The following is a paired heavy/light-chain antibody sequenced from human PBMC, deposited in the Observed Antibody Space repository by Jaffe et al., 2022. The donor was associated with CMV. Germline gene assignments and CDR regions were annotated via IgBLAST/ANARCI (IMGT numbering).Heavy chain of an antibody. CDR1: GGSISSSSYY. CDR2: IYYSGST. CDR3: ARLAPYCTNGVCYSDPYYYYMDV. D-gene: IGHD2-8*01. J-gene: IGHJ6*03. Sequence: QLQLQESGPGLVKPSETLSLTCTVSGGSISSSSYYWGWIRQPPGKGLEWIGSIYYSGSTYYNPSLKSRVTISVDTSKNQFSLKLSSVTAADTAVYYCARLAPYCTNGVCYSDPYYYYMDVWGKGTTVTVSS. V-gene: IGHV4-39*01.
Light chain of an antibody. J-gene: IGKJ1*01. V-gene: IGKV1-39*01. CDR1: QSISSY. CDR2: AAS. Sequence: DIQMTQSPSSLSASVGDRVTITCRASQSISSYLNWYQQKPGKAPKLLIYAASSLQSGVPSRFSGSGSGTDFTLTISSLQPEDFATYYCQQSYSTLRTFGQGTKVEIK. CDR3: QQSYSTLRT.